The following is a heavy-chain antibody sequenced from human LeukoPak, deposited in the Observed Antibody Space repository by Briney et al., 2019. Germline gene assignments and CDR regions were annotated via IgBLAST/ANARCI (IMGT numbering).Heavy chain of an antibody. CDR1: GDSLSTTY. CDR3: ARWSLAKKNAFDI. J-gene: IGHJ3*02. CDR2: IYTTGAT. Sequence: SETLSLTCTVSGDSLSTTYWSWIRQPPGKGLEWIGRIYTTGATNSNPSLKSRLTMSVDTSKNHFSLKLSSVTAADTAVYYCARWSLAKKNAFDIWGQGTMVTVSS. V-gene: IGHV4-4*07.